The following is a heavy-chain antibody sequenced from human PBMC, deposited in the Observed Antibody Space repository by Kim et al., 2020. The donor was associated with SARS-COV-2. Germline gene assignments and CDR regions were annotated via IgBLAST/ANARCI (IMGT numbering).Heavy chain of an antibody. CDR1: GFTFSSYA. Sequence: GGSLRLSCAASGFTFSSYAMSWVRQAPGKGLEWVSAISGSGGSTYYADSVKGRFTISRDNSKNTLYLQMNSLRAEDTAVYYCAKDLAVSWGSGWFTPYYFDYWGQGTLVTVSS. J-gene: IGHJ4*02. CDR3: AKDLAVSWGSGWFTPYYFDY. CDR2: ISGSGGST. V-gene: IGHV3-23*01. D-gene: IGHD6-19*01.